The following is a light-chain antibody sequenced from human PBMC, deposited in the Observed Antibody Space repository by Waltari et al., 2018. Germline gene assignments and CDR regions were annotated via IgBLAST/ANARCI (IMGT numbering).Light chain of an antibody. CDR2: EGS. CDR3: CSYASGSTII. V-gene: IGLV2-23*01. J-gene: IGLJ2*01. CDR1: SNDVGSYNI. Sequence: QSALTQPASVPGSPGQSITISCTGTSNDVGSYNIVPWYQRHPGKAPELLIYEGSKRPSGVSNRFSGSKSGNTASLTISGLQAEDEADYFCCSYASGSTIIFGGGTKLTVL.